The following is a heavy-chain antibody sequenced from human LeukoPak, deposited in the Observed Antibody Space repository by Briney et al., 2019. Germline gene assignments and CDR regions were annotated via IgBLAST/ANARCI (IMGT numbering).Heavy chain of an antibody. D-gene: IGHD3-16*01. CDR2: ITRDGSST. CDR3: ARDPGYESWSPFWGGMDV. Sequence: GGSLRLSCAASGFTFSSSWMHWVRQAPGKGLVWVSRITRDGSSTTYADSVKGRFTTSRDNAKNTLYLPMDSLRDDDTAVYYWARDPGYESWSPFWGGMDVWGNGTTVIVSS. J-gene: IGHJ6*04. CDR1: GFTFSSSW. V-gene: IGHV3-74*01.